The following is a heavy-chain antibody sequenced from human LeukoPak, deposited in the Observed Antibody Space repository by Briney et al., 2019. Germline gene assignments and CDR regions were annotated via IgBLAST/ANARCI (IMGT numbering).Heavy chain of an antibody. CDR3: AKDDTPYYDYAWGSFDY. D-gene: IGHD3-16*01. V-gene: IGHV3-23*01. CDR2: ISGSGGST. Sequence: GGSLRLSCAASGFTFSHYGMTWVRQAPGKGLEWVSAISGSGGSTYYADSVKGRFTISRDNSKNTLYLQMNSLRAEDTAVYYCAKDDTPYYDYAWGSFDYWGQGTLVTVSS. CDR1: GFTFSHYG. J-gene: IGHJ4*02.